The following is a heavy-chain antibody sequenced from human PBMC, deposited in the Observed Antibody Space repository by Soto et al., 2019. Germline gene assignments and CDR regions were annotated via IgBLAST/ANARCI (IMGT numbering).Heavy chain of an antibody. CDR3: ARHAETAYSSGWYKPTYWYFDL. CDR1: GGSISSSSYY. Sequence: QLQLQESGPGLVKPSETLSLTCTVSGGSISSSSYYWGWIRQPPGKGLEWIGSIYYSGSTYYNPSLKSRVTISVDTSKNQFSLKLSSVTAADTAVYYCARHAETAYSSGWYKPTYWYFDLWGRGTLVTVSS. CDR2: IYYSGST. V-gene: IGHV4-39*01. D-gene: IGHD6-19*01. J-gene: IGHJ2*01.